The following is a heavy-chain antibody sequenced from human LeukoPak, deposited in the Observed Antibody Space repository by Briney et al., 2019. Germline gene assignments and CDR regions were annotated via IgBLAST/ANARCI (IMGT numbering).Heavy chain of an antibody. D-gene: IGHD1-1*01. CDR1: GFTFDDYT. V-gene: IGHV3-43*01. J-gene: IGHJ6*03. Sequence: GGSLRLSCAASGFTFDDYTMHWVRQAPGKGLEWVSLISWDGGSTYYADSVKGRFTISRDNSKNSLYLQVNSLRTEDTALYYCAKDGYRGLYYYYYYMDVWGKGTTVTVSS. CDR3: AKDGYRGLYYYYYYMDV. CDR2: ISWDGGST.